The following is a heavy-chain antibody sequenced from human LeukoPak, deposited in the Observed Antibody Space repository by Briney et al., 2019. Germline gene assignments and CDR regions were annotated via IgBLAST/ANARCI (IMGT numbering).Heavy chain of an antibody. V-gene: IGHV3-30*18. J-gene: IGHJ4*02. Sequence: PGGSLRLSCAASGFIFSSYGMHWVRQAPGKGLEWEAVISYDGSNKYYADSVKGRFTNSRDNSKNTLYLQMNSLRAEDTAVYYCAKEARGQGGYTDYWGQGTLVTVSS. CDR2: ISYDGSNK. CDR1: GFIFSSYG. CDR3: AKEARGQGGYTDY. D-gene: IGHD6-13*01.